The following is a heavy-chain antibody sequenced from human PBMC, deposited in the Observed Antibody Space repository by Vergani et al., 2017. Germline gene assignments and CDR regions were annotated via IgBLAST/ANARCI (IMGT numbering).Heavy chain of an antibody. D-gene: IGHD3-22*01. V-gene: IGHV4-39*07. CDR2: IYYSGST. J-gene: IGHJ6*02. CDR1: GGSISSSSYY. Sequence: QLQLQESGPGLVKPSETLSLTCTVSGGSISSSSYYWGWIRQPPGKGLEWIGSIYYSGSTYYNPSLKSRVTISVDTSKNQFSLKLSSVTAADTVVYYCARVQHYYDRRGYYYYYGMDVWGQGTTVTVSS. CDR3: ARVQHYYDRRGYYYYYGMDV.